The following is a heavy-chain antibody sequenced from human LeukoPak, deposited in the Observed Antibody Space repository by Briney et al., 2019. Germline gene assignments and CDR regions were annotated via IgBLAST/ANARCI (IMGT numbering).Heavy chain of an antibody. CDR3: ARDRSGYANDAFDF. Sequence: GGSLRLSCAASGFTFSDYAMHWVRQAPGKGLGWVAVLSYGGTNKCYADSVKGRFTISRDNSKNTMFLQMNSLRAEDTAVYHCARDRSGYANDAFDFWGQGTMVTVSS. J-gene: IGHJ3*01. V-gene: IGHV3-30-3*01. CDR1: GFTFSDYA. CDR2: LSYGGTNK. D-gene: IGHD3-3*01.